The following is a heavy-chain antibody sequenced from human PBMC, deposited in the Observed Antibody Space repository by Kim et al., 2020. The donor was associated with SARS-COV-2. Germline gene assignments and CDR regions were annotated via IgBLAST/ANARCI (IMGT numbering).Heavy chain of an antibody. Sequence: KLYVDSVGGRVTISKDNAKNSVDLQMSSLRVEDTAVYYCARDNYGDYPDWGQGTLVTVSS. D-gene: IGHD3-16*01. CDR3: ARDNYGDYPD. CDR2: K. V-gene: IGHV3-7*01. J-gene: IGHJ4*02.